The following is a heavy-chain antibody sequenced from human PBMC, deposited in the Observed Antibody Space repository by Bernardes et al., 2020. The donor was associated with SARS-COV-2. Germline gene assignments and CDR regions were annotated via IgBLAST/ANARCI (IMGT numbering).Heavy chain of an antibody. J-gene: IGHJ6*02. CDR1: GFDFSDSW. CDR2: IKRDGRET. V-gene: IGHV3-7*03. CDR3: VRSAGMDV. Sequence: GGSLRLSCADSGFDFSDSWMTWVRQAPGKGLEWVANIKRDGRETYYVDSVKGRFTISRDNAKNLVFLQMNSLRAEDTAVFYCVRSAGMDVWGQGTMVTVSS.